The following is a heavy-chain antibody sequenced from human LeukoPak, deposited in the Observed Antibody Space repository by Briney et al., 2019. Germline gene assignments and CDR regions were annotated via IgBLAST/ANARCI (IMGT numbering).Heavy chain of an antibody. CDR3: ARHVSVAVTNFFDY. CDR2: IYTSGST. Sequence: PSETLSLTCTVSGGSISIYYWSWIRQPAGKGLEWIGRIYTSGSTNYNPSLKSRVTISVDTSKNQFSLRLSSVTAADTAVYYCARHVSVAVTNFFDYWGQGTLVTVSS. J-gene: IGHJ4*02. D-gene: IGHD6-19*01. V-gene: IGHV4-4*07. CDR1: GGSISIYY.